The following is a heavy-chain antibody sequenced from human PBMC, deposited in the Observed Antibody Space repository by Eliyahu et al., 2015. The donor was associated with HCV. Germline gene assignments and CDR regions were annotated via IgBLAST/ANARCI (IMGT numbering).Heavy chain of an antibody. CDR1: GYTFTXYY. J-gene: IGHJ6*02. D-gene: IGHD6-25*01. Sequence: QVQLVQSGAEVKKPGASVKVSCKASGYTFTXYYMHWVRQAPGQGLEWMGIINPSGGSTSYAQKFQGRVTMTRDTSTSTVYMELSSLRSEDTAVYYCARAPRLAGTYYYYGMDVWGQGTTVTVTS. CDR3: ARAPRLAGTYYYYGMDV. CDR2: INPSGGST. V-gene: IGHV1-46*01.